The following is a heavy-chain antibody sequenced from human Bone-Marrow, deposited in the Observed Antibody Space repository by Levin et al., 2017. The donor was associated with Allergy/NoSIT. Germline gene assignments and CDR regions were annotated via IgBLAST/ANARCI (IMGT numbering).Heavy chain of an antibody. D-gene: IGHD4-17*01. V-gene: IGHV3-30*02. CDR2: ISQDGRLY. J-gene: IGHJ4*02. Sequence: GESLKISCTVSADAFRTFGFHWVRQGPGKGLEWVAVISQDGRLYYYADSVKGRFTISRDNPKNTVYLQMNSLRTEDTAVYYCGALKTTVKTSPLDYWGQGSLVTVSS. CDR3: GALKTTVKTSPLDY. CDR1: ADAFRTFG.